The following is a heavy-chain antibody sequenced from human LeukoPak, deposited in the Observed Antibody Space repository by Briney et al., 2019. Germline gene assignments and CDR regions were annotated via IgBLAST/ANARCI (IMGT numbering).Heavy chain of an antibody. Sequence: PGGSLRLSCAASGFTFSSYAMSWVRQAPGKGLEWVSAISGSGGSTYYADSVKGRFTISRDNSKNTLYLQMNSLRAEDTAVYYCTTDKDSSGYYGTDYWGQGTLVTVSS. CDR3: TTDKDSSGYYGTDY. CDR2: ISGSGGST. J-gene: IGHJ4*02. CDR1: GFTFSSYA. V-gene: IGHV3-23*01. D-gene: IGHD3-22*01.